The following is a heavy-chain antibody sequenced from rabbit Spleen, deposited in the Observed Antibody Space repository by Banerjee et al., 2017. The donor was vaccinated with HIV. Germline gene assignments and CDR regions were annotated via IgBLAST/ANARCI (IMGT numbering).Heavy chain of an antibody. CDR1: GFSFSSDYY. Sequence: QQQLEEAGGGLIKPGGPLTLTCTASGFSFSSDYYISLGRQAPGKGLEWIGCIGTGSGSTWYATWAKDRLSIPNNSSTTVIPQKTTRLAADTATYYFSRDRTTGGAGSASLGLWGQGTLVTVS. V-gene: IGHV1S45*01. CDR2: IGTGSGST. J-gene: IGHJ6*01. D-gene: IGHD6-1*01. CDR3: SRDRTTGGAGSASLGL.